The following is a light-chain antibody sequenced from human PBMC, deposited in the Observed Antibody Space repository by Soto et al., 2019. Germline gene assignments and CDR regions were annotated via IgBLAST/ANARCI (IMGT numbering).Light chain of an antibody. CDR3: QSYDSPLDARYV. CDR1: RSNIGAGYD. CDR2: GKS. J-gene: IGLJ1*01. Sequence: QSVLTQPPSVSGAPGQRGTLSCTGSRSNIGAGYDVHWYQPRPGTPPQLLIFGKSNRPSGVPVPDRFSGSKSGTSASLTITGLQAEDEGDYSCQSYDSPLDARYVFGTGTKLTVL. V-gene: IGLV1-40*01.